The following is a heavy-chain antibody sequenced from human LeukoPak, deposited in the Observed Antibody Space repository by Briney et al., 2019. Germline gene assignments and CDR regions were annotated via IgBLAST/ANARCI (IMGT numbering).Heavy chain of an antibody. D-gene: IGHD1-26*01. Sequence: GGSLRLSCAASGFTFSNAWMNWVRQAPGKGLEWVSSISSSSSYIYYADSVKGRFTISRDNAKNSLYLQMSSLRAEDTAVYYCAREWELLEAFDYWGQGTLVTVSS. CDR3: AREWELLEAFDY. CDR1: GFTFSNAW. J-gene: IGHJ4*02. V-gene: IGHV3-21*01. CDR2: ISSSSSYI.